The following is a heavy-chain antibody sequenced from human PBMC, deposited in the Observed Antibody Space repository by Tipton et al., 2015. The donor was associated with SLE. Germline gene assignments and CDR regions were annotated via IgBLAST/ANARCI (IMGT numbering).Heavy chain of an antibody. CDR1: GGSISGGNHY. J-gene: IGHJ1*01. CDR2: INHSGST. Sequence: TLSLTCTVSGGSISGGNHYWSWIRQPPGKGLEWIGEINHSGSTNYNPSLKSRVTISVDTSKNQFSLKLSSVTAADTAVYYCATGYDFQTGWFQHWGQGTLVTVSS. CDR3: ATGYDFQTGWFQH. D-gene: IGHD5-12*01. V-gene: IGHV4-34*01.